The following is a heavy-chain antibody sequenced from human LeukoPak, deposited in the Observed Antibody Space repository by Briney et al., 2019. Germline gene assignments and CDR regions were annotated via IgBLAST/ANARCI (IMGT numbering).Heavy chain of an antibody. V-gene: IGHV1-69*04. J-gene: IGHJ4*02. Sequence: SVKVSCKSCGGTHRSYAISWVRQAPGKGLEWMGRIIRILSIANYAQKWQGRVTITADKSTSTAYMELSSLRSEDTAVYYCAIAPIISARPEDYYFDYWGQGTLVTVSS. CDR1: GGTHRSYA. D-gene: IGHD6-6*01. CDR3: AIAPIISARPEDYYFDY. CDR2: IIRILSIA.